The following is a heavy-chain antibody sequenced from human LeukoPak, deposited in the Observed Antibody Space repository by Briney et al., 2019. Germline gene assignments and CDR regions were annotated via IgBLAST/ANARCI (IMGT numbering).Heavy chain of an antibody. J-gene: IGHJ4*02. D-gene: IGHD6-19*01. CDR2: ISGSGGST. Sequence: GGSLRLSCAASGFTFSSYAMSWVRQAPGKGLEWVSAISGSGGSTYYADSVKGRFTISRDNSKNTLYLQMNSLRAEDTAVYYCARGGGSDWSYYFDYWGQGTLVTVSS. V-gene: IGHV3-23*01. CDR1: GFTFSSYA. CDR3: ARGGGSDWSYYFDY.